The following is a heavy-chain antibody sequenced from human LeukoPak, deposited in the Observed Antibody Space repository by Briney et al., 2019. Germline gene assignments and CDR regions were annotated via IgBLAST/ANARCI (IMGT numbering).Heavy chain of an antibody. D-gene: IGHD2-2*01. J-gene: IGHJ4*02. CDR1: GDSVSSNSAA. V-gene: IGHV6-1*01. CDR3: ARVPLFGPAAISVDY. Sequence: SQTLSLTCAISGDSVSSNSAAWTWIRQSPSRGLEWLGRTYFRSKWYTNYALSVKSRITINPDTSKNEFSLQLNSVTPEDTAVYYCARVPLFGPAAISVDYWGQGSLVTVSS. CDR2: TYFRSKWYT.